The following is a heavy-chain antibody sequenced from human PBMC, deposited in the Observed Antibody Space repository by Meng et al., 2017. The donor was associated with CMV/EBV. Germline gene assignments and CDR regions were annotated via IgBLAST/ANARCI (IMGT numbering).Heavy chain of an antibody. V-gene: IGHV3-30*02. D-gene: IGHD4-17*01. CDR2: IWYDGSNR. CDR1: GFTFSSYG. Sequence: GESLKISCAASGFTFSSYGMHWVRQAPGKGLEWVAVIWYDGSNRYYADSVKGRFTISRDNSKNTLYLQMNSLRPEDTAVYYCAKDAPSYGVSPSYYYYGMDVWGQGTTVTVSS. CDR3: AKDAPSYGVSPSYYYYGMDV. J-gene: IGHJ6*02.